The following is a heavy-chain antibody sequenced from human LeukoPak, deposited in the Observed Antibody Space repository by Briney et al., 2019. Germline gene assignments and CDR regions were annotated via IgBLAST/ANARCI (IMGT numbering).Heavy chain of an antibody. V-gene: IGHV3-23*01. J-gene: IGHJ4*02. CDR2: ISGSGGST. D-gene: IGHD3-10*01. Sequence: GSLRLSCAASGFTFSSYAMSWVRQAPGEGLEWVSAISGSGGSTYYADSVKGRFTISRDNSKNTLYLQMNSLRAEDTAVYYCAPSSYGSGSNRGYFDYWGQGTLVTVSS. CDR1: GFTFSSYA. CDR3: APSSYGSGSNRGYFDY.